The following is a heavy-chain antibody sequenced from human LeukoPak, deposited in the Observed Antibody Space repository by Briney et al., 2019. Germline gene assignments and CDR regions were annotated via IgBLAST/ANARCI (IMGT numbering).Heavy chain of an antibody. Sequence: PSQTLSLTCAVSGGSISSGGYSWSWIRQPPGKGLEWIGYIYHSGSTYYNPSLKSRVTISVDRSKNQFSLKLSSVTAADTAVYYCARGLNYSLGFRYYFDYWGQGTLVTVSS. J-gene: IGHJ4*02. CDR1: GGSISSGGYS. CDR3: ARGLNYSLGFRYYFDY. D-gene: IGHD4-11*01. CDR2: IYHSGST. V-gene: IGHV4-30-2*01.